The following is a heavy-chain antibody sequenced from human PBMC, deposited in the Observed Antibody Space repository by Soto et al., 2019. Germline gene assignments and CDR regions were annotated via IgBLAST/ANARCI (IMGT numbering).Heavy chain of an antibody. D-gene: IGHD3-22*01. CDR3: ARTYYYDSSGYYSENYYYGIDV. CDR1: GFTFSSYG. J-gene: IGHJ6*02. CDR2: IWYDGSNK. Sequence: PGGSLRLSCAASGFTFSSYGMHRVRQAPGKGLEWVAVIWYDGSNKYYADSVKGRFTISRDNSKNTLYLQMNSLRAEDTAVYYCARTYYYDSSGYYSENYYYGIDVWGQGTTVTVSS. V-gene: IGHV3-33*01.